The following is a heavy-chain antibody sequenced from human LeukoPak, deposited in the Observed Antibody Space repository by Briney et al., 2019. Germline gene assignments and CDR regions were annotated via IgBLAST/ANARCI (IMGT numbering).Heavy chain of an antibody. CDR1: GGSVSGFY. CDR2: VYYSGGT. V-gene: IGHV4-59*02. J-gene: IGHJ4*02. CDR3: ARAVSGYDILTGYYNNQYYFDY. D-gene: IGHD3-9*01. Sequence: SETLSLTCTVSGGSVSGFYWSWIRQPPGKGLEWIGSVYYSGGTNYNPSLKSRVAISADTSKNQFSLKLSSVTAADTAVYYCARAVSGYDILTGYYNNQYYFDYWGQGTLVTVSS.